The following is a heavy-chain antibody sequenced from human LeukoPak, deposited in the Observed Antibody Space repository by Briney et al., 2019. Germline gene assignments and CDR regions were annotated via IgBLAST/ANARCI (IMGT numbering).Heavy chain of an antibody. D-gene: IGHD4-17*01. CDR2: IPYDGSNK. CDR1: GFTFSSYA. CDR3: ARAGGSTVSHSDY. J-gene: IGHJ4*02. V-gene: IGHV3-30*04. Sequence: GSLKLSCSASGFTFSSYAMDWVRQAPGKGLEWVAVIPYDGSNKYYADSVKGRFTISRDNSKNTLYLQMNSLRAEDTAVYYCARAGGSTVSHSDYWGQGTLVTVSS.